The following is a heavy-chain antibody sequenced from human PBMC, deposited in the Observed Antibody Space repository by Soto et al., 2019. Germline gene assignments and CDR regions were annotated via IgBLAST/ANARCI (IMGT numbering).Heavy chain of an antibody. V-gene: IGHV3-23*01. J-gene: IGHJ4*02. D-gene: IGHD3-3*01. CDR3: AKDWWSGYSYYFDY. CDR2: ISGSGGST. Sequence: SGGSLRLSCAASGFTFSSYAMSWVRQAPGKGLEWVSAISGSGGSTYYADSVKGRFTISRDNSKNTLYLQMDSLRAEDTAVYYCAKDWWSGYSYYFDYWGQGTLVTVSS. CDR1: GFTFSSYA.